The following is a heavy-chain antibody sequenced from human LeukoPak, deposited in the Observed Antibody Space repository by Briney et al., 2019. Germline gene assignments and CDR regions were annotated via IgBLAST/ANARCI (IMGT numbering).Heavy chain of an antibody. CDR3: AKDASWGLGIISYFDY. D-gene: IGHD7-27*01. V-gene: IGHV3-23*01. CDR1: GFTFSSYA. CDR2: ISGSGGST. J-gene: IGHJ4*02. Sequence: PGGSLRLSCAASGFTFSSYAMSWVRQAPGKGLEWVSAISGSGGSTYYADSVKGRFTISRDNSKNTLYLQMNSLRAEDTAVHYCAKDASWGLGIISYFDYWGQGTLVTVSS.